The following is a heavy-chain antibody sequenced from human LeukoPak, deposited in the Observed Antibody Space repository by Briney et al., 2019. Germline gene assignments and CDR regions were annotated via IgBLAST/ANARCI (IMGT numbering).Heavy chain of an antibody. CDR2: IYHSGST. CDR1: GGSISSGGYS. J-gene: IGHJ4*02. D-gene: IGHD4-17*01. CDR3: ARTYGDSLIDY. V-gene: IGHV4-30-2*01. Sequence: SETLSLTCAVSGGSISSGGYSWSWIRQPPGKGLEWIGYIYHSGSTYYNPSLKSRVTISVDRSKNQFSLKLSSVTAADTAVYYCARTYGDSLIDYWGQGTLVTVSS.